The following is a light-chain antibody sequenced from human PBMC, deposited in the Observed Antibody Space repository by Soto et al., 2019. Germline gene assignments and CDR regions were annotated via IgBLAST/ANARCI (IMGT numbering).Light chain of an antibody. V-gene: IGKV1-39*01. CDR2: AAS. CDR1: QRITNS. Sequence: DIQLTQSQSSLSESVADRVTIXCRASQRITNSLNWYQQKPGKAPKVLIYAASSLQSGVPSRFSGSGSGTDFTLTISSLQPEDFATYYCQQSYSTPRTFGQGTRLEIK. CDR3: QQSYSTPRT. J-gene: IGKJ5*01.